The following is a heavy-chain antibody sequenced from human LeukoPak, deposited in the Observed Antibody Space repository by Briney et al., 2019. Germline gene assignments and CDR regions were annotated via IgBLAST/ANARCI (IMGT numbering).Heavy chain of an antibody. J-gene: IGHJ6*03. CDR2: IYYSGST. Sequence: PSETLSLTCTVSGGSISSSSYYWGWIRQPPGKGLEWIGSIYYSGSTYYNPSLKSRVTISVDTSKNQFSLKLSSVTAADTAVYYRTARRAYYYYYMDVWGKGTTVTVSS. V-gene: IGHV4-39*07. CDR1: GGSISSSSYY. D-gene: IGHD6-6*01. CDR3: TARRAYYYYYMDV.